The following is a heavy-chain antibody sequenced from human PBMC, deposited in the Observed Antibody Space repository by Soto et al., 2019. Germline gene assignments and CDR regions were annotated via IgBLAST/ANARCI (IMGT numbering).Heavy chain of an antibody. CDR2: INYSGST. CDR3: AKTGFWSDYRVVGY. D-gene: IGHD3-3*01. CDR1: GGSISSSSSY. V-gene: IGHV4-39*01. J-gene: IGHJ4*02. Sequence: QLQLQESGPGLVKPSETLSLTCTVSGGSISSSSSYWGWIRQPPGKGLEWIGSINYSGSTYYNPSLKSRITISVDTSKNQFSLKLSSVTAADTAVYFCAKTGFWSDYRVVGYWGQGTLVTVSS.